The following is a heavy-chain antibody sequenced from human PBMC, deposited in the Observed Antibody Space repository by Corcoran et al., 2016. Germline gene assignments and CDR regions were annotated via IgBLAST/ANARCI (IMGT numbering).Heavy chain of an antibody. CDR2: TYYRSKWYN. CDR3: ARGGGNNDGMDV. CDR1: GDSVSRNSAV. V-gene: IGHV6-1*01. Sequence: QVQLQQSGPGMVKPSHTLSLTCAISGDSVSRNSAVWNWIRQPPSRGLEWLGRTYYRSKWYNDYAVSVKSRITINQDTSKNQFPLQLNSVTPEDTAVYYCARGGGNNDGMDVWGQGTMVTVSS. D-gene: IGHD2-15*01. J-gene: IGHJ6*02.